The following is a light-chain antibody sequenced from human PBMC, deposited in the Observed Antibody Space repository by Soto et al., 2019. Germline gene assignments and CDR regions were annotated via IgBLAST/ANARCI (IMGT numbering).Light chain of an antibody. Sequence: DIQMTQSPSSLSASVGDRVTITCRASYGITNYLAWYQQKPGKVPKLLISAASTLYSGVPSRFSGSGSGREFTLTISSLQPEDVGTYYCLKYSSVPWTFGQGTKVEIK. CDR2: AAS. J-gene: IGKJ1*01. CDR1: YGITNY. CDR3: LKYSSVPWT. V-gene: IGKV1-27*01.